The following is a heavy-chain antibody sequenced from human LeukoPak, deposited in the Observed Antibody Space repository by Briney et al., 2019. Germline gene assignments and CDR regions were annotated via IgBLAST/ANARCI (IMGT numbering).Heavy chain of an antibody. CDR2: IYYDGST. D-gene: IGHD2-15*01. J-gene: IGHJ4*02. V-gene: IGHV4-59*01. Sequence: SETLSLTCTVSGGSISSYYWNRIRQPPGKGLEWIGYIYYDGSTNYNPSLKSRVTISVDTSKNQFSLKLTYVTAADTAVYYCARGDCSGGSCYSDYWGRGTLVTVSS. CDR1: GGSISSYY. CDR3: ARGDCSGGSCYSDY.